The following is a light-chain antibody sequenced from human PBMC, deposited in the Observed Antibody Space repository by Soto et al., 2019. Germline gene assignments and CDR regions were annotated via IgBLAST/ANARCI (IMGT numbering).Light chain of an antibody. CDR3: QQYNKWPLIT. V-gene: IGKV1-5*01. CDR2: DAS. Sequence: DIQMTQSPSTLSASVGARVTITCRASQSISSWLAWYQQKPGRAPKLLIYDASSLESGVPSRFSGSESGTEFTLTISGLQSEDFAIYYCQQYNKWPLITFGQGTRLEIK. J-gene: IGKJ5*01. CDR1: QSISSW.